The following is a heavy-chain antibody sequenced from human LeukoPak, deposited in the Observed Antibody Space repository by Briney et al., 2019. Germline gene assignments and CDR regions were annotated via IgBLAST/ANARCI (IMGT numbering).Heavy chain of an antibody. Sequence: GGSLRLSCAASRFTFSSYAMHWVRQAPGKGLEYVSGISRNGGSTYYANSVKGRFTISRDNSKNTLYLQMGSLRAEDMAVYYCARSEGIDSYYYYGMDVWGQGTTVTVSS. J-gene: IGHJ6*02. CDR2: ISRNGGST. D-gene: IGHD3-10*01. CDR3: ARSEGIDSYYYYGMDV. V-gene: IGHV3-64*01. CDR1: RFTFSSYA.